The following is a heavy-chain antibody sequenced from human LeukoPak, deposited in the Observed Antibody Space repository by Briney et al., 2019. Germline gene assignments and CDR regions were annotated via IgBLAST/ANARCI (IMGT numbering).Heavy chain of an antibody. J-gene: IGHJ3*02. CDR1: GYTLTEFS. CDR2: FDPEDGET. CDR3: ATDLLGYCSSTSCYRGAFDI. Sequence: ASVKVSCKVSGYTLTEFSIHWVRQAPGKGLEWMGGFDPEDGETIYAQKFQGRVTMTEDTSTDTAYMELSSLRSEDTAVYYCATDLLGYCSSTSCYRGAFDIWGQGTMVTVSS. D-gene: IGHD2-2*02. V-gene: IGHV1-24*01.